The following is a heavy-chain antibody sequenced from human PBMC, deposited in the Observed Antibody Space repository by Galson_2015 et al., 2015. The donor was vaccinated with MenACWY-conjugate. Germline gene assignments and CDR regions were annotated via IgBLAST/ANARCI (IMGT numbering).Heavy chain of an antibody. V-gene: IGHV3-53*01. J-gene: IGHJ6*03. D-gene: IGHD5-12*01. Sequence: SLRLSCAASGLIVSNNYMRWVRQAPGKGLEWVSVIYSGGGTYYADSVRGRVTISRDNAKNTVYLQMNSLRAEDTAVYYCARVLLRDIRTWEGYSHYYMDVWGKGTTVTVSS. CDR2: IYSGGGT. CDR3: ARVLLRDIRTWEGYSHYYMDV. CDR1: GLIVSNNY.